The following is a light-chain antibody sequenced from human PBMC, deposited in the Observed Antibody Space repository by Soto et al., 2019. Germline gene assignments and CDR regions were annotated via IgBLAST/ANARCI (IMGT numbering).Light chain of an antibody. J-gene: IGLJ1*01. V-gene: IGLV2-14*01. CDR3: GSYTSSSTYV. Sequence: QSALTQPASVSGSPGQSITISCTGTSSDVGGSKYVSWYQHHPGKAPKLMFYEVSHRPSGVSNRFSGSKSGNTASLTIAGLQAEDEADYYCGSYTSSSTYVFGTGTKLTVL. CDR2: EVS. CDR1: SSDVGGSKY.